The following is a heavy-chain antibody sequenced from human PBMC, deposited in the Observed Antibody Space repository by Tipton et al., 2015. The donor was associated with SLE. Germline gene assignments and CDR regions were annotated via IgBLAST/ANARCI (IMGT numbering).Heavy chain of an antibody. V-gene: IGHV3-23*01. CDR2: ISGSGGST. J-gene: IGHJ3*01. CDR1: GFTFSSYA. Sequence: SLRLSCAASGFTFSSYAMSWVRQAPGKGLEWVSAISGSGGSTYYADSVKGRFTISRDNAKNSLFLQMNSLRAEDTAVYYCARESGSAAGYWGQGTMVTVSS. CDR3: ARESGSAAGY. D-gene: IGHD6-13*01.